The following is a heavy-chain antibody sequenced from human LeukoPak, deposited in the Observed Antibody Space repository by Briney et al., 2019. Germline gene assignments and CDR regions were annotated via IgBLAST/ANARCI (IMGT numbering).Heavy chain of an antibody. CDR2: IYYSGST. Sequence: SETLSLTCTVSGGSINSYYWSWIRQPPGKGLEWIGYIYYSGSTNYNPSLKSRVTISVDTSKNQFSLRLSSVTAADTAVYYCASTTTVRVYGMDVWGQGTTVTASS. CDR3: ASTTTVRVYGMDV. V-gene: IGHV4-59*08. CDR1: GGSINSYY. J-gene: IGHJ6*02. D-gene: IGHD4-17*01.